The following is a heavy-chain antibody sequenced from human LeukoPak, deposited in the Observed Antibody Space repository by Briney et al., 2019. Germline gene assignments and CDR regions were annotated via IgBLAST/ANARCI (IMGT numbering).Heavy chain of an antibody. CDR3: ARSVLYYDFWSGYYTGDRSSSAFDI. V-gene: IGHV1-18*01. J-gene: IGHJ3*02. CDR1: GYTFTSYG. Sequence: GASVKVSCKASGYTFTSYGIRWVRQAPGQGLEWMGWISAYNGNTNYAQKLQGRVTMTTDTSTSTAYMELRSLRSDDTAVYYCARSVLYYDFWSGYYTGDRSSSAFDIWGQGTMVTVSS. D-gene: IGHD3-3*01. CDR2: ISAYNGNT.